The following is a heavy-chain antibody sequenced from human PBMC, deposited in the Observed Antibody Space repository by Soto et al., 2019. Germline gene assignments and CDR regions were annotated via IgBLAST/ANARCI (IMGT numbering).Heavy chain of an antibody. CDR3: ARGARGSSGWPNYYYYYMDV. J-gene: IGHJ6*03. Sequence: PGGSLRLSCAASGFTFSSYWMSWIRQAPGKGLEWVANIKQDGSEKYYVDSVKGRFTISRDNAKNSLYLQMNSLRAEDTAVYYCARGARGSSGWPNYYYYYMDVWGKGTTVTVSS. V-gene: IGHV3-7*01. CDR2: IKQDGSEK. D-gene: IGHD6-19*01. CDR1: GFTFSSYW.